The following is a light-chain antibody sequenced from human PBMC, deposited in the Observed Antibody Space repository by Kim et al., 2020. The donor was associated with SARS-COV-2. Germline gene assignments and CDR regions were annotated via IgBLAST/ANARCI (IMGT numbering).Light chain of an antibody. CDR3: CSYAGSSTFV. J-gene: IGLJ2*01. V-gene: IGLV2-23*02. Sequence: LTQPASVSGSPGQSITISCTGTSSDVGSYNLVSWYQQHPGKAPKLMIYEVSKRPSGVSNRFSGSKSGNTASLTISGLQAEDEADYYCCSYAGSSTFVFGGGTQLTVL. CDR2: EVS. CDR1: SSDVGSYNL.